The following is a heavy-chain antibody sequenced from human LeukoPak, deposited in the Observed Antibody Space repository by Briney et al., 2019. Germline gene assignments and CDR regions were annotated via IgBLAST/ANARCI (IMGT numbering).Heavy chain of an antibody. D-gene: IGHD6-6*01. J-gene: IGHJ4*02. V-gene: IGHV4-39*01. CDR1: GGSISSSSYY. CDR3: ASVDSPPIAARFFDY. CDR2: IYYSGST. Sequence: SETLSLTCTVSGGSISSSSYYWGWIRQPPGKGLEWIGSIYYSGSTYYNPSLKSRVTISVDTSKNQFSLRLSSVTAADTAVYYCASVDSPPIAARFFDYWGQGTLVTVSS.